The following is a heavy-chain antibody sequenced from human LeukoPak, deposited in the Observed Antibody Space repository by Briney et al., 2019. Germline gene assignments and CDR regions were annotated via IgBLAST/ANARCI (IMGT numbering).Heavy chain of an antibody. V-gene: IGHV1-2*02. CDR3: ARGQQLDYYFDY. Sequence: GASVKVSCKASGYTFTGYYMHWVRQAPGQGLEWMGWINPNSGGTNYAQKFQGRVTVTRDASISTAYMELSRLRSDDTAVYYCARGQQLDYYFDYWGRGTLVTVSS. CDR1: GYTFTGYY. D-gene: IGHD6-13*01. J-gene: IGHJ4*02. CDR2: INPNSGGT.